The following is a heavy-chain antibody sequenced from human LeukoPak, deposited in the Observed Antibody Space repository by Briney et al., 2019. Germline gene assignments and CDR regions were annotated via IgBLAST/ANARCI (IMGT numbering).Heavy chain of an antibody. CDR3: TRDSSGYDSNDY. Sequence: PGRSLRLFCTASGFTFGDYAMSWVRQAPGKGLEWVGFIRSKAYGGTTEYAASVKGRFTISRDDSKSIAYLQMNSLKTEDTAVYYCTRDSSGYDSNDYWGQGTLVTVSS. J-gene: IGHJ4*02. CDR2: IRSKAYGGTT. CDR1: GFTFGDYA. V-gene: IGHV3-49*04. D-gene: IGHD5-12*01.